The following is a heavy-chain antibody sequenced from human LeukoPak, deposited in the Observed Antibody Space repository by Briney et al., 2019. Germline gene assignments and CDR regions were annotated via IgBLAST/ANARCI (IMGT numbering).Heavy chain of an antibody. CDR1: GFTFSSYS. J-gene: IGHJ6*03. V-gene: IGHV3-48*01. CDR2: ISSSSSTI. CDR3: ARDMVRGVNYYYYYMDV. Sequence: PGGSLRLSCAASGFTFSSYSMNWVRQAPGKGLEWVSYISSSSSTIYYADSVKGRFTISRDNSKNTLYLQMNSLRAEDTAVYYCARDMVRGVNYYYYYMDVWGKGTTVTVSS. D-gene: IGHD3-10*01.